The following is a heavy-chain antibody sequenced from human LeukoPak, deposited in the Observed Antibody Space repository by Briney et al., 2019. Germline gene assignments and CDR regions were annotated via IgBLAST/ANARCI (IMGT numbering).Heavy chain of an antibody. V-gene: IGHV1-18*01. CDR3: ARDWGKVLYYFSQDSIKSQPRFDY. Sequence: ASVKVSCKASGYTFTSYGISWVRQAPGQGLEWMGWISAYNGNTNYAQKLQGRVTMTTDTSTSTAYMELRSLRSDDTAVYYCARDWGKVLYYFSQDSIKSQPRFDYWGQGTLVTVSS. CDR2: ISAYNGNT. CDR1: GYTFTSYG. D-gene: IGHD3-10*01. J-gene: IGHJ4*02.